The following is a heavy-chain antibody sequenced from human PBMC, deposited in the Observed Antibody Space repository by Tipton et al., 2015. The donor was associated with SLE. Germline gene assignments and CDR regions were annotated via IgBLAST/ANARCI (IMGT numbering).Heavy chain of an antibody. CDR2: IHDGGST. V-gene: IGHV4-59*01. Sequence: TLSLTCTVSGGSISSDSWSWIRQPPGKGLEWIGYIHDGGSTNYNPSLKSRVATSLDTPKNQFSLRLTSVTTADTAVYFCARGMLTWRGAIIGVDVWGQGTSVNVSS. CDR3: ARGMLTWRGAIIGVDV. D-gene: IGHD2-8*01. CDR1: GGSISSDS. J-gene: IGHJ6*02.